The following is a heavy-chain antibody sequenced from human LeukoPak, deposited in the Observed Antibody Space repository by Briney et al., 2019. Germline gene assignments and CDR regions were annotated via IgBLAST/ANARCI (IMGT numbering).Heavy chain of an antibody. D-gene: IGHD3-22*01. CDR1: GFTFSAYW. CDR3: ARGKRGYDSSAGTDY. Sequence: GGSLRLSCAASGFTFSAYWMSWVRQSPGKGLEWVANIKEDGSEKSYVDSVKGRFTISRDNAKNSLYLQMNSLRAEDTAVYYCARGKRGYDSSAGTDYWGQGTLVTVSS. CDR2: IKEDGSEK. J-gene: IGHJ4*02. V-gene: IGHV3-7*01.